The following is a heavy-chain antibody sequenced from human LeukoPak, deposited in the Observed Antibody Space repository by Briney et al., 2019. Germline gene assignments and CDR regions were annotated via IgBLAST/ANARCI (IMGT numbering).Heavy chain of an antibody. CDR2: ISYDGSNK. Sequence: PGGSLRLSCAASGFTFSSYAMHWVRQAPGKGLGWVAVISYDGSNKYYADSVKGRFTISRDNSKNTLYLQMNSLRAEDTAVYYCARGTVTTIDYWGQGTLVTVSS. V-gene: IGHV3-30*04. CDR1: GFTFSSYA. J-gene: IGHJ4*02. CDR3: ARGTVTTIDY. D-gene: IGHD4-17*01.